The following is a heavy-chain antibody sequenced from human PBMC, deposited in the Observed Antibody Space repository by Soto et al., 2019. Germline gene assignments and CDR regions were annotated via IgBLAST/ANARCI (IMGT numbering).Heavy chain of an antibody. J-gene: IGHJ3*02. CDR1: GGSISSSNW. D-gene: IGHD3-3*01. Sequence: QVQLQESGPGLVKPSGTLSLTCAVSGGSISSSNWWSWVRQPPGKGLEWIGEIYHSGCTNYNPSLKSRVTISVDKSKNQFSLKLSSVTAADTAVYYCARTMLRFLEWLPHIQDAFDIWGQGTMVTVSS. CDR3: ARTMLRFLEWLPHIQDAFDI. V-gene: IGHV4-4*02. CDR2: IYHSGCT.